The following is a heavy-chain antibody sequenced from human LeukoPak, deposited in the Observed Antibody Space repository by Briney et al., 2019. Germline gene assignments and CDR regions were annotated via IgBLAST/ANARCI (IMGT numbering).Heavy chain of an antibody. CDR2: IYPSGST. D-gene: IGHD1-26*01. J-gene: IGHJ4*02. V-gene: IGHV4-4*07. CDR1: GGSISSYY. Sequence: SETLSLTCTVSGGSISSYYWTWIRQPAGKGLKWIGRIYPSGSTNYSPSLKSRVTMSVDTSKNQFSLKLNSVTAADTAAYYCARENSGSYRQFDYWGQGTLVTVSS. CDR3: ARENSGSYRQFDY.